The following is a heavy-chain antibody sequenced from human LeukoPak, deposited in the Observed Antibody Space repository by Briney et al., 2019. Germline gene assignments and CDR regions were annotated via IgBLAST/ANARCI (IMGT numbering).Heavy chain of an antibody. V-gene: IGHV1-69*13. Sequence: SVNVSCTASRGTFSSYAISWVREAPGPGLEWMGGIIPIFGTANYAQKFQGRVTITADESTSTAYMELSSLRSEDTAVYYCAREGLEYSSSDRYGYYYYGMDVWGQGTTVTVSS. CDR2: IIPIFGTA. J-gene: IGHJ6*02. CDR3: AREGLEYSSSDRYGYYYYGMDV. D-gene: IGHD6-6*01. CDR1: RGTFSSYA.